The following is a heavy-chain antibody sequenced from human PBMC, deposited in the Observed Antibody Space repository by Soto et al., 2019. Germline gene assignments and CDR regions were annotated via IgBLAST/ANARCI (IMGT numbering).Heavy chain of an antibody. CDR3: ARIPRYSFPTSDDLDS. D-gene: IGHD5-18*01. Sequence: SVKVSCKASGGTFYTYTFSWVRQAPGQWLEWMGSITPIYPTTNYAEKFQGRLTVTADGSTNTAYMELNSLTSEDTAVYYCARIPRYSFPTSDDLDSWGQGTLVTVSS. J-gene: IGHJ4*02. V-gene: IGHV1-69*13. CDR1: GGTFYTYT. CDR2: ITPIYPTT.